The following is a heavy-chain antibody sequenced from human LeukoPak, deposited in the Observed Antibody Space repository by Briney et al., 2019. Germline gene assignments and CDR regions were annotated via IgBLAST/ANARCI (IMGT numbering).Heavy chain of an antibody. CDR2: ISAIGGTT. J-gene: IGHJ4*02. V-gene: IGHV3-23*01. Sequence: GGSLRLSCAASGFTFRSYAMTWVRQATGKGLEWVSTISAIGGTTYYADSVKGRFTISRDNSKNTLYLQMNSLRAEDTAVYYCAKARGSSSWSSFDYWGQGTLVTVSS. CDR1: GFTFRSYA. CDR3: AKARGSSSWSSFDY. D-gene: IGHD6-13*01.